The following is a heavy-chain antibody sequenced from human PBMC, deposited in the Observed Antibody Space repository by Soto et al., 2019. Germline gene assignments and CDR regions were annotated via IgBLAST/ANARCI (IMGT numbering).Heavy chain of an antibody. D-gene: IGHD2-15*01. V-gene: IGHV3-30*18. CDR3: AKTLAGGGHDY. J-gene: IGHJ4*02. Sequence: GGSLRLSCAASGFTFSSYGMHWVRQAPGKGLEWVAVISYDGSNKYYADSVKGRFTISRDNSKNTLYLQMNSLRAEDTAVYYCAKTLAGGGHDYWGQGTLVNVSS. CDR1: GFTFSSYG. CDR2: ISYDGSNK.